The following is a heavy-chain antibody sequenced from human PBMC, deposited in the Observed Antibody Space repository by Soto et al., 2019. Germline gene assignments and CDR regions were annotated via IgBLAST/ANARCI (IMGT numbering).Heavy chain of an antibody. CDR2: IIPIFGTA. J-gene: IGHJ4*02. CDR1: GGTFSSYA. Sequence: SVKVSCKASGGTFSSYAISWVRQAPGQGLEWMGGIIPIFGTANYAQKFQGRVTITADESTSTAYMELSSLRSEDTAVYYCATGAYDSSGYYSTFDYWGQGTLVTVSS. V-gene: IGHV1-69*13. D-gene: IGHD3-22*01. CDR3: ATGAYDSSGYYSTFDY.